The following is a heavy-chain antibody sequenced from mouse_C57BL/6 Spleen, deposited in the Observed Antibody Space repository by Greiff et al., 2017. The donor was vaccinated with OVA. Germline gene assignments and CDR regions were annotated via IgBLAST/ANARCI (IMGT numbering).Heavy chain of an antibody. CDR1: GYTFTSYW. CDR3: ARGQLRQGAWFAY. J-gene: IGHJ3*01. D-gene: IGHD3-2*02. V-gene: IGHV1-52*01. CDR2: IDPSDSET. Sequence: QVQLQQPGAELVRPGSSVKLSCKASGYTFTSYWMHWVKQRPIQGLEWIGNIDPSDSETHYNQKFKDKATLTVDKSSSTAYMQLSSLTSEDSAVYYGARGQLRQGAWFAYWGQGTLVTVSA.